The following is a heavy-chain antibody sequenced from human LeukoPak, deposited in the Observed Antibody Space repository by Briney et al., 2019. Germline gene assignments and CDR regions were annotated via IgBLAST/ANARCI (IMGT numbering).Heavy chain of an antibody. D-gene: IGHD3-10*01. J-gene: IGHJ4*02. V-gene: IGHV3-30*04. CDR1: GFIFSSYA. Sequence: GGSLRLSCAASGFIFSSYAMHWVRQAPGKGLEWMAVTSYDGSNKYYADSVEGRFTISRDNSKNTLYLQMSSLRADDTAVYYCARGDRGPMGVYYFDNWGQGTLVTVSS. CDR2: TSYDGSNK. CDR3: ARGDRGPMGVYYFDN.